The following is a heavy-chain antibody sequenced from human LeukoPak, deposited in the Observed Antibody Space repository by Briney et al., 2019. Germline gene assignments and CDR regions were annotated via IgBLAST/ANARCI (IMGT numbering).Heavy chain of an antibody. V-gene: IGHV1-69*05. D-gene: IGHD4-17*01. CDR3: ARDDPFTVFDP. CDR2: IIPIFGTA. Sequence: PEASVKVSCKASGGTFSSYAISWVRQAPGQGLEWMGRIIPIFGTANYAQKFQGRVTITTDESTSTAYMELSSLRSEDTAVYYCARDDPFTVFDPWGQGTLVTVSS. J-gene: IGHJ5*02. CDR1: GGTFSSYA.